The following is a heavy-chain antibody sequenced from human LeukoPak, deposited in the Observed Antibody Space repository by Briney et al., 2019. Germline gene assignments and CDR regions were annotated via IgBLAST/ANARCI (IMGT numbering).Heavy chain of an antibody. CDR2: ISSGSNTI. D-gene: IGHD2-21*01. CDR3: ARNNCYDQRADC. J-gene: IGHJ4*02. CDR1: GFTFGTYS. Sequence: QPGGSLRLSCAASGFTFGTYSMNWVRQAPGRGLEWVSYISSGSNTIYYADSVKGRFTISRDNAKISLYLQMNSLRAEDTALYYFARNNCYDQRADCWGQGTLVTVSS. V-gene: IGHV3-48*01.